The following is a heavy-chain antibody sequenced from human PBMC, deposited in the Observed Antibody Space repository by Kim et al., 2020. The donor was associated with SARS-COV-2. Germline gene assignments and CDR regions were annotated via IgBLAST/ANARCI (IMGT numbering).Heavy chain of an antibody. Sequence: SETLSLTCTVSGGSVSSGSYYWSWIRQPPGKGLEWIGYIYYSGSTNYNPSLKSRVTISVDTSKNQFSLKLSSVTAADTAVYYCARDSATRSPGIAAARNYYYYGMDVWGQGTTVTVSS. CDR3: ARDSATRSPGIAAARNYYYYGMDV. CDR2: IYYSGST. CDR1: GGSVSSGSYY. J-gene: IGHJ6*02. D-gene: IGHD6-13*01. V-gene: IGHV4-61*01.